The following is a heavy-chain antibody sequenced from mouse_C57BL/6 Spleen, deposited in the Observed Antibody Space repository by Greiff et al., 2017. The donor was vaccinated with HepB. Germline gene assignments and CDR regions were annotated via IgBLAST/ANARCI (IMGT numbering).Heavy chain of an antibody. Sequence: QVHVKQSGAELVKPGASVKISCKASGYAFSSYWMNWVKQRPGKGLEWIGQIYPGDGDTNYNGKFKGKATLTADKSSSTAYMQLSSLTSEDSAVYFCARDYERYFDVWGTGTTVTVSS. D-gene: IGHD1-1*01. CDR3: ARDYERYFDV. CDR2: IYPGDGDT. J-gene: IGHJ1*03. CDR1: GYAFSSYW. V-gene: IGHV1-80*01.